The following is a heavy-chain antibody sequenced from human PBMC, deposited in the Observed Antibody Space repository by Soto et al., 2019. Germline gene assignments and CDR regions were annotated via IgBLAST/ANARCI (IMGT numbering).Heavy chain of an antibody. Sequence: GGSLRLSCAASGFTVSVNYMSWVRQAPGKGLEWVSVIYSGGSGGSTYYADSVKGRFTISCDNSKNTLYLQMNSLRSFDTVVYYCARDRAAAAFDYWGQGTLVTVSS. CDR2: IYSGGSGGST. CDR3: ARDRAAAAFDY. CDR1: GFTVSVNY. J-gene: IGHJ4*02. V-gene: IGHV3-66*01. D-gene: IGHD6-13*01.